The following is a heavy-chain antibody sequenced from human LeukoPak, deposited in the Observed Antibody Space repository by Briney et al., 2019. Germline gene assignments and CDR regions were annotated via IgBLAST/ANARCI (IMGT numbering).Heavy chain of an antibody. J-gene: IGHJ4*02. CDR3: ARDLVNRGSGSYSDY. CDR2: IKQDGSEK. D-gene: IGHD3-10*01. Sequence: PGGSLRLSCAASGFPFSSYWMNWVRQAPGKGLEWVANIKQDGSEKYYVDSVKGRFTISRDNAKNSLYLQMNSLRAEDTAVYYCARDLVNRGSGSYSDYWGQGALVTVSS. V-gene: IGHV3-7*01. CDR1: GFPFSSYW.